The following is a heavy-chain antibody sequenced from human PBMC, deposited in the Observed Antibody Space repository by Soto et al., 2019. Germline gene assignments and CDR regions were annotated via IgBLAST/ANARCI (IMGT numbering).Heavy chain of an antibody. D-gene: IGHD6-13*01. CDR2: MNPNSGNT. CDR1: GYTFTSYD. J-gene: IGHJ4*02. V-gene: IGHV1-8*01. Sequence: QVQLVQSGAEVKKPGASVKVSCKTSGYTFTSYDINWVRQATGHGLEWMGWMNPNSGNTGYAQNLQGRVTMTRNTSISTAYMELSGLRSDXXAXXYCARGRSTSWFSDYWGQGTLVTVSS. CDR3: ARGRSTSWFSDY.